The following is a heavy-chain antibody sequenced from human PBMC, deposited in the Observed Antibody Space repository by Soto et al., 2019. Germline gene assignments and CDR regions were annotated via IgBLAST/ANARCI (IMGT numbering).Heavy chain of an antibody. J-gene: IGHJ4*02. CDR3: ARGRGDYYDSSSYYYFDY. CDR1: GYTFTVYY. V-gene: IGHV1-2*04. CDR2: INPNSGVT. Sequence: ASVKVSCKASGYTFTVYYMHWVRHAPGQGLEWMGGINPNSGVTNYAQKFQGWVTMTRDTSIRAAYMELSRLRSDDTAVYYCARGRGDYYDSSSYYYFDYWRQGPLVTVSS. D-gene: IGHD3-22*01.